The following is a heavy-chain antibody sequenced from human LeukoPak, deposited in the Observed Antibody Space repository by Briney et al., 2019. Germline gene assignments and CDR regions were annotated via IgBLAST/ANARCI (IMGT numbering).Heavy chain of an antibody. Sequence: PGGSLRLSCAASGFTFSSYSKNWVRQAPGKGLEWVSSISSSSSYIYYADSVKGRFTISRDNAKNSLYLQMNSLRAEDTAVYYCARDTVVTWRVFDYWGQGTLVTVSS. CDR2: ISSSSSYI. V-gene: IGHV3-21*01. D-gene: IGHD4-23*01. CDR1: GFTFSSYS. CDR3: ARDTVVTWRVFDY. J-gene: IGHJ4*02.